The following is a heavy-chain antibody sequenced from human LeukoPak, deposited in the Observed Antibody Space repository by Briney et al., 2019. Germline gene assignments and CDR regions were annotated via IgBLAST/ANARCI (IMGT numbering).Heavy chain of an antibody. CDR3: ASGGYCGSTDCYPNWFDP. V-gene: IGHV4-59*13. CDR2: MSYSGST. D-gene: IGHD2-2*01. CDR1: GGSISSYH. Sequence: PSETLSLTCSVSGGSISSYHWRWIRQSPGKGLEWIGYMSYSGSTNYNPSLKSRVTISVDTSKNQFSLKLSSVTAADTAVYYCASGGYCGSTDCYPNWFDPWGQGTLVTVSS. J-gene: IGHJ5*02.